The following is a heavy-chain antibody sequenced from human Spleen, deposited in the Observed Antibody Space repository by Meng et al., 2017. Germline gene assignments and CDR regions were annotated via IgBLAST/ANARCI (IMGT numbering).Heavy chain of an antibody. J-gene: IGHJ6*02. CDR1: GGSFSGYY. CDR3: ARALKAGYYNYFGMDV. Sequence: SQTLSLTCAVYGGSFSGYYWSWIRQPPGKGLEWIGEINHSGSTNYNPSLKSRVTISVDTSKNQFSLKLSSVTAADTAVYYCARALKAGYYNYFGMDVWGQGTTVTVSS. CDR2: INHSGST. D-gene: IGHD6-13*01. V-gene: IGHV4-34*01.